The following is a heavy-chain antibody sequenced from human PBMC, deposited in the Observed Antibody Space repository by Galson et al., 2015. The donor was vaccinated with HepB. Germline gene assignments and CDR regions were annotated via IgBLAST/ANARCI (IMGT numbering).Heavy chain of an antibody. V-gene: IGHV3-30*04. CDR1: GYTFSTYS. Sequence: SCKASGYTFSTYSITWVRQAPGKGLEWAAVISYDGSNKYYADSVKGRFTISRDNSKNTLYLQMNSLTAEDTAVYYCTRAGIVVVATAPIGGAFDIWGQGTMVTVSS. J-gene: IGHJ3*02. CDR3: TRAGIVVVATAPIGGAFDI. D-gene: IGHD2-2*01. CDR2: ISYDGSNK.